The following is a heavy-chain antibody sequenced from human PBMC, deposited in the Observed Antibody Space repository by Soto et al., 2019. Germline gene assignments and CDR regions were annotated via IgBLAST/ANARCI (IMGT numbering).Heavy chain of an antibody. Sequence: ASVKVSCKASGYTFTSYGISWVRQAPGQGLEWMGWISAYNGNTNYAQKLQGRVTMTTDTSTSTAYMELRSLRSDDTAVYYCARDYITMIVVVHLGYWGQGTMVTVSS. CDR1: GYTFTSYG. CDR2: ISAYNGNT. CDR3: ARDYITMIVVVHLGY. D-gene: IGHD3-22*01. V-gene: IGHV1-18*01. J-gene: IGHJ4*02.